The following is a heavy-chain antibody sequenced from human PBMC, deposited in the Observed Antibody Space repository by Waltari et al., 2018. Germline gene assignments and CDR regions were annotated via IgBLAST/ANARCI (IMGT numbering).Heavy chain of an antibody. CDR3: ARAYEYSSTNFDY. J-gene: IGHJ4*02. D-gene: IGHD6-6*01. CDR2: ISSSGSTI. Sequence: EVQLVESGGGLVQPGGSLRLSCAASGFTFSSYEMNWVRQAPGKGMEWVSYISSSGSTIYYADSVTVRFTISRDNAKNSLYLQMNSLRAEDRAVYYCARAYEYSSTNFDYWGQGTLVTVSS. CDR1: GFTFSSYE. V-gene: IGHV3-48*03.